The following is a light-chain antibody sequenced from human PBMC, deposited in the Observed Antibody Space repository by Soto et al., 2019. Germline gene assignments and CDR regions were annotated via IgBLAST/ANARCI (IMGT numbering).Light chain of an antibody. Sequence: VVLTQSPGTLSLSPGERATLACRASQTVSSNLAWYQQKPGQSPRLLIYGASTRATGIPARFSGSGSGTEFTLTINSLQSEDFAVYYCQQYKNWPHTFGQGTKVDIK. CDR3: QQYKNWPHT. V-gene: IGKV3-15*01. J-gene: IGKJ2*01. CDR2: GAS. CDR1: QTVSSN.